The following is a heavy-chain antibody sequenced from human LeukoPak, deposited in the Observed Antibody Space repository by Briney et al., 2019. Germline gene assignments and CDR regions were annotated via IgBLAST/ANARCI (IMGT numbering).Heavy chain of an antibody. J-gene: IGHJ3*02. CDR2: IYPGDSDT. Sequence: GESLKISCKGSGYSFTSYWIGWVRQMPGKGLEWMGIIYPGDSDTRYSPSFQGQVTISADKSISTAYLQWSSLKASDTAMYYCASVGPDYYDSSGYDVFDIWGQGTMVTVSS. CDR1: GYSFTSYW. V-gene: IGHV5-51*01. D-gene: IGHD3-22*01. CDR3: ASVGPDYYDSSGYDVFDI.